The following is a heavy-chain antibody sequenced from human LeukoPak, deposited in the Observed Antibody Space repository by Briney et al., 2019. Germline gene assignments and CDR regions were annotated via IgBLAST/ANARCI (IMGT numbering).Heavy chain of an antibody. CDR2: IYYSGNT. CDR3: ARQTGSGLFILP. Sequence: SETLSLTCTVSGGSISSSTYYWGWIRQPPGKGLEWIGSIYYSGNTYYNASLKSQVSISIDTSKNQFSLRLTSVTAADTAVYYCARQTGSGLFILPGGQGALVTVSS. J-gene: IGHJ4*02. D-gene: IGHD3/OR15-3a*01. V-gene: IGHV4-39*01. CDR1: GGSISSSTYY.